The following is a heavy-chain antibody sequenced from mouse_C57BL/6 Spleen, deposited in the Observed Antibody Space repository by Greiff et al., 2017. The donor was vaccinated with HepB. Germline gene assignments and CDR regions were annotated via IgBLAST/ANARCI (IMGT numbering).Heavy chain of an antibody. CDR3: ARSAQATWFAY. CDR1: GYTFTSYW. D-gene: IGHD3-2*02. Sequence: QVQLQPGAELVKPGASVKMSCKASGYTFTSYWITWVKQRPGQGLEWIGDIYPGSGSTNYNEKFKSKATLTVDTSSSTAYMQLSSLTSEDSAVYYCARSAQATWFAYWGQGTLVTVSA. V-gene: IGHV1-55*01. CDR2: IYPGSGST. J-gene: IGHJ3*01.